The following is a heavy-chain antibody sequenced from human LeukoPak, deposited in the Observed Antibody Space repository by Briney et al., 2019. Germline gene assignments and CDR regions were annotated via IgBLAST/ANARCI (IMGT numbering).Heavy chain of an antibody. D-gene: IGHD3-22*01. J-gene: IGHJ4*02. V-gene: IGHV4-39*07. CDR1: GGSISRSSAY. Sequence: PSETLSLTCTVSGGSISRSSAYWGWIRQPPGKGLEWIGSINYSGTTYYNPSLKSRVTTSVDTAENRFSLILDSVTAADTAVYYCARDDYYDSSGYYIFDYWGQGTLVTVSS. CDR3: ARDDYYDSSGYYIFDY. CDR2: INYSGTT.